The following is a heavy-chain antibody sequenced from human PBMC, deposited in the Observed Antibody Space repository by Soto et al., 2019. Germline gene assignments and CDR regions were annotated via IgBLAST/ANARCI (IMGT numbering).Heavy chain of an antibody. D-gene: IGHD6-6*01. CDR1: SGSISSSNW. V-gene: IGHV4-4*02. CDR3: ARSIAARLGWKGHMDV. Sequence: QVQLQESGPGLVKPSGTLSLTCAVSSGSISSSNWWSWVRQPPGKGLEWIGELYHSGSTNYNPSLKSRVTISVDKSKNQFSLKLSSVTAADTAVYYCARSIAARLGWKGHMDVWGKGTTVTVSS. J-gene: IGHJ6*03. CDR2: LYHSGST.